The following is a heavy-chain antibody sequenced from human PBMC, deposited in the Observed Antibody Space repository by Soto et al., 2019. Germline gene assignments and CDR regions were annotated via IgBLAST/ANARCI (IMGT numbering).Heavy chain of an antibody. Sequence: SATLSLTCAVYGGSFSGYYWSWIRQPPGKGLEWIGEINHSGSTNYNPSLKSRVTISVDTSKNQFSLKLSSVTAADTAVYYCARGHITMVRGVIRSYYYYGMDVWGQGTTVTVSS. CDR2: INHSGST. D-gene: IGHD3-10*01. CDR1: GGSFSGYY. V-gene: IGHV4-34*01. CDR3: ARGHITMVRGVIRSYYYYGMDV. J-gene: IGHJ6*02.